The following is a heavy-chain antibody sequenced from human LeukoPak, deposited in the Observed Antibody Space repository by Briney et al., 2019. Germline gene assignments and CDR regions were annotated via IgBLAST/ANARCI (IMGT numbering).Heavy chain of an antibody. V-gene: IGHV1-2*06. Sequence: ASVKVSCKAPGYTFTGYYMHWVRQAPGQGLEWMGRINPNSGGTNYAQKFQGRVTMTRDTSISTAYMELSRLRSDDTAVYYCARSLDTAMDWRDYWGQGTLVTVSS. CDR2: INPNSGGT. D-gene: IGHD5-18*01. CDR1: GYTFTGYY. CDR3: ARSLDTAMDWRDY. J-gene: IGHJ4*02.